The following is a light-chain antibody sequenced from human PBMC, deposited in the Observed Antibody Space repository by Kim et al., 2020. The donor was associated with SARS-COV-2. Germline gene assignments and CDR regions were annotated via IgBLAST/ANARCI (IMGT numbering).Light chain of an antibody. Sequence: IVMTQSPATLSVSPGERATLSCRASQGVSYNLAWYQQRPGQAPRLLIYGTSNRATGVPARFSGSVSGPEFSLTISSLQSEDFAVYYCQQYNNWPLTFGGGTKLEIK. V-gene: IGKV3-15*01. CDR2: GTS. CDR1: QGVSYN. CDR3: QQYNNWPLT. J-gene: IGKJ4*01.